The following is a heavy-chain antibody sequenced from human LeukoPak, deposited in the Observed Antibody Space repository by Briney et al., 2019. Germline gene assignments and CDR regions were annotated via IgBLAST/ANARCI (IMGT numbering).Heavy chain of an antibody. CDR2: IYPGDSDT. CDR1: GYSFTSYW. J-gene: IGHJ5*02. Sequence: GESLKISCKGSGYSFTSYWIGWVRQMPGKGLEWMGIIYPGDSDTRYSPSFQGQVTISADKSISTAYLQWSSLKAPDTAMYYCARQRGGISGSYYANWFDPWGQGTLVTVSS. D-gene: IGHD1-26*01. V-gene: IGHV5-51*01. CDR3: ARQRGGISGSYYANWFDP.